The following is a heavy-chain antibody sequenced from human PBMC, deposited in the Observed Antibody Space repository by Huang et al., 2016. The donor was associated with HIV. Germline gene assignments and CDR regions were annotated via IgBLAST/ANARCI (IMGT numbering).Heavy chain of an antibody. J-gene: IGHJ1*01. D-gene: IGHD6-13*01. V-gene: IGHV3-23*01. CDR1: GFTFSSSS. CDR2: IVGSGYTT. Sequence: EVQLLESGGGLVQPGGSLRLSCAASGFTFSSSSMRWVRQAPGKGLEWGSTIVGSGYTTYHADSVKGRFAVSRDNSKNTLYLQMNSLRAEDTAVYYCAKGGAGGTIRYFQHWGQGTLVTVSS. CDR3: AKGGAGGTIRYFQH.